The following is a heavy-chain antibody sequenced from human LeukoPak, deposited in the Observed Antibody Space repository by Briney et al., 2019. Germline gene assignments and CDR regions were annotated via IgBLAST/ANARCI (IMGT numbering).Heavy chain of an antibody. CDR1: GFTFSRYW. CDR2: IYSGGST. J-gene: IGHJ4*02. CDR3: ARGVNLMRY. V-gene: IGHV3-66*01. Sequence: PGGSLRLSCAASGFTFSRYWMSWVRQAPGKGLEWVSVIYSGGSTYYSDSVKGRFTISRDNSKNTLYLQMNSLRAEDTAVYYCARGVNLMRYWGQGTLVTVSS. D-gene: IGHD2-8*01.